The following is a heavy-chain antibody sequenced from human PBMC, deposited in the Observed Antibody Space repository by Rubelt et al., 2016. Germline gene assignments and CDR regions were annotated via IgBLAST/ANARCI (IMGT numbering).Heavy chain of an antibody. V-gene: IGHV4-59*12. D-gene: IGHD3-22*01. J-gene: IGHJ4*02. CDR1: GGSIIPYS. Sequence: QVQLQESGPGLVKPSETLSLTCTASGGSIIPYSWSWIRQPPGKGLEWIGYMYQSGTTYYNPSLKSRVTILVDTSKNQFSLTLSSVTAADTAMYYCARYDYDTSGYYHQDWGQGTLVTVSS. CDR2: MYQSGTT. CDR3: ARYDYDTSGYYHQD.